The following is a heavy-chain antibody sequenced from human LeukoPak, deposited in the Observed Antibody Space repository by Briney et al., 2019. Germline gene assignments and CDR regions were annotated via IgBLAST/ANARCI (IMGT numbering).Heavy chain of an antibody. CDR3: ASSDHFDWLPFDY. V-gene: IGHV3-48*03. J-gene: IGHJ4*02. D-gene: IGHD3-9*01. CDR2: ISSSGSTI. CDR1: GFTFSSYE. Sequence: GGSLRLSCAASGFTFSSYEMNWVRQAPGKGLEWVSYISSSGSTIYYADFVKGRFTISRDNAKNSLYLRMNSLRACDTAVYYCASSDHFDWLPFDYWGQGTLVTVSS.